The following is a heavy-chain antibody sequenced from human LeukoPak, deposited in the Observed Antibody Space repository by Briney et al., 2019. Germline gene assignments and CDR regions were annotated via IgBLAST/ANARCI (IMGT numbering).Heavy chain of an antibody. CDR3: ARNEEPSYYGMDV. CDR2: IYHSGST. CDR1: GGSISSGGYS. V-gene: IGHV4-30-2*01. J-gene: IGHJ6*02. Sequence: SETLSLTCAVSGGSISSGGYSWSWIRQPPGKGLEWIGYIYHSGSTYYNPSLKSRVTISVDRSKNQFSLNLSSVTAADTAVYYCARNEEPSYYGMDVWGQGTTVTVSS.